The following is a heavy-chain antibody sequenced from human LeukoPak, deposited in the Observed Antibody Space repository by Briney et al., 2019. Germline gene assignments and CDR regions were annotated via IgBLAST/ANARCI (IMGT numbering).Heavy chain of an antibody. D-gene: IGHD2-15*01. Sequence: ASVKVSCKSSGGTFSSYAISWVRQAPGQGLGWMGRIIPILGIANYAQKFRGRVTITADKSTSTAYMELSSLSSEDTAVYYCARIRVVAANYYYYGMDVWGQGTTVTVSS. CDR1: GGTFSSYA. V-gene: IGHV1-69*04. J-gene: IGHJ6*02. CDR3: ARIRVVAANYYYYGMDV. CDR2: IIPILGIA.